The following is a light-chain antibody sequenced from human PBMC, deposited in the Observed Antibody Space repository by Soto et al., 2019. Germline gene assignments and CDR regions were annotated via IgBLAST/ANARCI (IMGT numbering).Light chain of an antibody. Sequence: EIVMTQSPATLSVSPGERVTLSCRASQSVSSNLAWYQQKPGQAPRLLISGASTRATGIPARFSGSGSGTEFTLTISSLQSEDFAVYYCQQYKNWPPEHTFGLGTKLEIK. CDR2: GAS. CDR1: QSVSSN. CDR3: QQYKNWPPEHT. J-gene: IGKJ2*01. V-gene: IGKV3-15*01.